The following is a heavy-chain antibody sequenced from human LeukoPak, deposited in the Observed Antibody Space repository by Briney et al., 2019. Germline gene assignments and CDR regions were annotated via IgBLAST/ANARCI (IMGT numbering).Heavy chain of an antibody. CDR2: IHYSGGT. CDR1: GDSISAGTYY. V-gene: IGHV4-39*01. D-gene: IGHD4-11*01. CDR3: ARPYSNYVGNDAFAI. J-gene: IGHJ3*02. Sequence: PSETLSLTCTVSGDSISAGTYYWGWIRQPPGKGLEWIGTIHYSGGTYYNASLKSRVTISVDTSKNQFSLKLTSAAAADTAVYYCARPYSNYVGNDAFAIWGQGTMVTVSS.